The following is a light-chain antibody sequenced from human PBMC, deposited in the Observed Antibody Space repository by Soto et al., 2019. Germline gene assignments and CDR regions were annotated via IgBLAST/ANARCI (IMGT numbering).Light chain of an antibody. J-gene: IGKJ4*01. CDR1: QGTSNW. CDR2: SAS. V-gene: IGKV1-12*01. CDR3: QQGYSFPLLT. Sequence: DIQMTQSPSSVSASVGDRVTITCRASQGTSNWVAWYQQKPGKAPKLLIYSASSLQSGVPSRFSGSGFGTDFTLTISSLQPEDCATYFGQQGYSFPLLTFGGGTKVEIK.